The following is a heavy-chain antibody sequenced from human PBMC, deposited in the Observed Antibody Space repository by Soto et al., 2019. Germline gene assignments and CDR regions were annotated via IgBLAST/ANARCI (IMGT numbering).Heavy chain of an antibody. V-gene: IGHV3-53*01. CDR2: HYSGGST. Sequence: DVQLVESGGGLVQPGGSLRLSCAISGFSVSSNYLSWVRQAPGKGLEWVSVHYSGGSTYYADSVQGRFTISRDKSNNTLYLQMRRVGADDTAVYFCARHRHPRGTVGATSPLDPWGQGTQVTVSS. J-gene: IGHJ5*02. CDR3: ARHRHPRGTVGATSPLDP. D-gene: IGHD1-26*01. CDR1: GFSVSSNY.